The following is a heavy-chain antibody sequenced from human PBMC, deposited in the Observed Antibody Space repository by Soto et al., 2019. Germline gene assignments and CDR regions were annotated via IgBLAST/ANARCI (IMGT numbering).Heavy chain of an antibody. CDR3: ARCRGSSGYFWFDP. D-gene: IGHD5-12*01. CDR1: GYIFTNYG. V-gene: IGHV1-18*01. J-gene: IGHJ5*02. CDR2: ISGHNDNT. Sequence: ASVKVSGKTSGYIFTNYGITWVRQAPGQGLEWVGWISGHNDNTKYAQKVQGRVTLTTDTSTSTAYMELRNLISDDTAVYHCARCRGSSGYFWFDPWGQGTLVTVS.